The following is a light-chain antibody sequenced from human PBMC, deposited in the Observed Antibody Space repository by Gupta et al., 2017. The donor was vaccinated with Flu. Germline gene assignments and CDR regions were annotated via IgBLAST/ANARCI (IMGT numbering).Light chain of an antibody. Sequence: EIVLTQSPGTLSLSPGERATLSCRASQSVSSSYLAWYQQKPGQAPRPLIYGASSRATGITDRFSGSGFGTDCTLTISRLEPEEFEVYYCQQYGSEHQGLFTFGHGTKVDIK. CDR2: GAS. V-gene: IGKV3-20*01. CDR1: QSVSSSY. CDR3: QQYGSEHQGLFT. J-gene: IGKJ3*01.